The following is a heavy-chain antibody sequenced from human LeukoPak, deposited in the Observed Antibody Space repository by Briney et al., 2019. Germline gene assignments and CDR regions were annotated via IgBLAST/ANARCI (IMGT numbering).Heavy chain of an antibody. CDR1: GYTFTSYG. V-gene: IGHV1-18*01. Sequence: ASVKVSCKSSGYTFTSYGISWVRQAPGQGPEWMGWISAYNGDTNYSQKLQGRVTMTTDTSTSTAYMELRSLRSDDTAAYYCAREGFCTDGVCYKGFMCYWGQGTLVTVSS. CDR2: ISAYNGDT. CDR3: AREGFCTDGVCYKGFMCY. D-gene: IGHD2-8*01. J-gene: IGHJ4*02.